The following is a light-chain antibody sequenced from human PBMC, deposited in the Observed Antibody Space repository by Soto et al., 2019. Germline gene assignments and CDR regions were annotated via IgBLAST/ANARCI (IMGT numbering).Light chain of an antibody. V-gene: IGLV2-14*01. J-gene: IGLJ2*01. CDR3: SSYTSSSTSVV. CDR2: EVS. Sequence: QSALTQPASVSGSPGQSITISCTGTSSDFGGYNYVSWYQQHPGKAPKLMIYEVSNRPSGVSNRFSGSKSGSTASLTISGLQAEDEADYYCSSYTSSSTSVVFGGGTKLTVL. CDR1: SSDFGGYNY.